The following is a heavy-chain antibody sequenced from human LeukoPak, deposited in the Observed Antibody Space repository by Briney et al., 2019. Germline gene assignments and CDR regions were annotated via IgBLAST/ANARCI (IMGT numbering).Heavy chain of an antibody. V-gene: IGHV4-59*01. CDR1: DDSINTNY. CDR2: IHSSGKT. Sequence: KSSETLSLTCTVSDDSINTNYWNWIRQPPGKGLEWIGYIHSSGKTNYNPSLKSRVTISLDTSRNHFSLKLNSVTAADTAVYFCASFRPVDYYFYGVDVWGQGTTVTVSS. CDR3: ASFRPVDYYFYGVDV. J-gene: IGHJ6*02.